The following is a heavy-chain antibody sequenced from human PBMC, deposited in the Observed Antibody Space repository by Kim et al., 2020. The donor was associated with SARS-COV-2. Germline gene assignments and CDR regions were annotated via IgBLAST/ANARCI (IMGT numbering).Heavy chain of an antibody. J-gene: IGHJ4*02. Sequence: GGSLRLSCAASGFTFTYYSMNWVRQAPGKGLEWVSSISSSGSYIYYADSVKGRFTISRDNAKNSLYLQMNSLRAEDTAVYYCAREEEVYCSSASCCFDHWGQGNLVTVSS. CDR3: AREEEVYCSSASCCFDH. CDR1: GFTFTYYS. V-gene: IGHV3-21*01. D-gene: IGHD2-2*01. CDR2: ISSSGSYI.